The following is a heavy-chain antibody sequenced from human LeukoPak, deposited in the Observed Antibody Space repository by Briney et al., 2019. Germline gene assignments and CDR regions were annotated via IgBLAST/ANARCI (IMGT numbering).Heavy chain of an antibody. Sequence: PSETLSLTCTVSGGSISSYYWSWLRQPPGKGLEWIGYIYYSGSTNYNPSLKSRVTISVDTSKNQFSLKLSSVTAADTAVYYCAREGELLPSFRNDAFDIWGQGTMVTVSS. D-gene: IGHD1-26*01. V-gene: IGHV4-59*01. CDR2: IYYSGST. CDR3: AREGELLPSFRNDAFDI. CDR1: GGSISSYY. J-gene: IGHJ3*02.